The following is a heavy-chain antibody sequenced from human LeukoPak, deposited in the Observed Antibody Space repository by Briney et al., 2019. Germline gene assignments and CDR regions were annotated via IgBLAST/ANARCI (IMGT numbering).Heavy chain of an antibody. CDR3: ARDVSSGWYHWFDP. V-gene: IGHV3-7*01. CDR2: IKQDGSEK. D-gene: IGHD6-19*01. Sequence: GGSLRLSCAASGFTFSSYSMNWVRQAPGKGLEWVANIKQDGSEKYYVDSVKGRFTISRDNAKNSLYLQMNSLRAEDTAVYYCARDVSSGWYHWFDPWGQGTLVTVSS. CDR1: GFTFSSYS. J-gene: IGHJ5*02.